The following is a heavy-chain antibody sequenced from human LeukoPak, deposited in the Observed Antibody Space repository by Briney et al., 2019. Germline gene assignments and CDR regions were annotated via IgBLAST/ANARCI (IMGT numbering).Heavy chain of an antibody. CDR1: GGSFSGYY. CDR2: INHSGST. V-gene: IGHV4-34*01. CDR3: ATAKGDS. J-gene: IGHJ4*02. Sequence: PSETPSLTCAVYGGSFSGYYWSWIRQPPGKGLEWIGEINHSGSTNYNPSLKSRVTMSMDTSKNQFSLKLSSVTAADTAVYYCATAKGDSWGQGTLVTVSS.